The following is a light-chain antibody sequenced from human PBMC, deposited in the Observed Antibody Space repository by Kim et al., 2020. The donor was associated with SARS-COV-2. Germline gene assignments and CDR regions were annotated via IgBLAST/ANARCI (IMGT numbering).Light chain of an antibody. Sequence: DIEMTQSPATLSVSPGERATLSCRASQSVSSNLAWYQQKPGQAPRLLIYGASTRATGIPARFSGSGSGTEFTLTISSLQSEDVAVYYCQQYNNCPLTFGGGTKVDIK. J-gene: IGKJ4*01. CDR3: QQYNNCPLT. CDR1: QSVSSN. V-gene: IGKV3-15*01. CDR2: GAS.